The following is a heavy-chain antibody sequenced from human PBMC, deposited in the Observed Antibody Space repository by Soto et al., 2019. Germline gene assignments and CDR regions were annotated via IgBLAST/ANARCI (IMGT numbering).Heavy chain of an antibody. J-gene: IGHJ6*02. V-gene: IGHV4-31*03. CDR2: IYYSGST. CDR3: AGGGYYGSGSYYEAGYYYGMDV. D-gene: IGHD3-10*01. CDR1: GGSISSGGYY. Sequence: QVQLQESGPGLVKPSQTLSLTCTVSGGSISSGGYYWSWIRQHPGKGLEWIGYIYYSGSTYYNPSLKSRVTISGDTSKNPFSLKLSSVTAADTAVYYCAGGGYYGSGSYYEAGYYYGMDVWGQGTTVTVSS.